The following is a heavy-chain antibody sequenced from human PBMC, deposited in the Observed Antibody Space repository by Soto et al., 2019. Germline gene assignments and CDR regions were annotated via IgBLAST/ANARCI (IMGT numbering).Heavy chain of an antibody. CDR2: IIPIFGTA. V-gene: IGHV1-69*13. J-gene: IGHJ4*02. Sequence: SVKVSCKASGYTFTGYYMHWVRQAPGQGLEWMGGIIPIFGTANYAQKFQGRVTITADESTSTAYMELSSLRSEDTAVYYCASLNGGGINGYWGQGTLVTVSS. CDR3: ASLNGGGINGY. D-gene: IGHD2-21*01. CDR1: GYTFTGYY.